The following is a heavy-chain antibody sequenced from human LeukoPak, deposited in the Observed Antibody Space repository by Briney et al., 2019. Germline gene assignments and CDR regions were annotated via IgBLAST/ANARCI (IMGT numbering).Heavy chain of an antibody. Sequence: SETLSLTCTVSGYSIGSGYYWGWIRQPPGKGLEWIGSIYHSGSTNYNPSLKSRVTISVDTSKNQFSLKLSSVTAADTAVYYCARAPRVRGVIITRYYYYMDVWGKGTTVTVSS. CDR2: IYHSGST. D-gene: IGHD3-10*01. J-gene: IGHJ6*03. CDR3: ARAPRVRGVIITRYYYYMDV. V-gene: IGHV4-38-2*02. CDR1: GYSIGSGYY.